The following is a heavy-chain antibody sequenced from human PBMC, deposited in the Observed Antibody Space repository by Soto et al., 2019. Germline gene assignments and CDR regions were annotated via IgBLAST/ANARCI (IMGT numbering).Heavy chain of an antibody. J-gene: IGHJ5*02. CDR3: AREGIDVDTAINANWFDP. CDR1: GGSISSGGYS. V-gene: IGHV4-30-2*01. Sequence: TSETLSLTCTVSGGSISSGGYSWSWIRQPPGKGLEWIGYINHSGSTNYNPSLKSRVTISVDTSKNQFSLKLSSVTAADTAVYYCAREGIDVDTAINANWFDPWGQGTLVTVSS. D-gene: IGHD5-18*01. CDR2: INHSGST.